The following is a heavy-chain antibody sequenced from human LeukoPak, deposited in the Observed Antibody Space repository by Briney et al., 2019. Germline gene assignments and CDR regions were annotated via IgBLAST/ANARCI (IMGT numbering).Heavy chain of an antibody. Sequence: KPSETLSLTCTVSGGSISSYYWSWIRQPPGKGLEWIGYIYYIGSTNYNPSFKSRVTISVDTSKNQFSLKLSSVTAADTAVYYCARVSGSYTPKGAFDIWGQGTMVTVSS. CDR2: IYYIGST. CDR3: ARVSGSYTPKGAFDI. D-gene: IGHD1-26*01. CDR1: GGSISSYY. V-gene: IGHV4-59*01. J-gene: IGHJ3*02.